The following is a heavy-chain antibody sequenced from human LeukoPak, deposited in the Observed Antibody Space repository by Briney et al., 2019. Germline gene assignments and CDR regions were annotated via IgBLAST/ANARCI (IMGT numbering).Heavy chain of an antibody. CDR1: GFTFSSYG. CDR3: AREYCSGGSCSEGYFDY. CDR2: ISYDGSNK. Sequence: PGGSLRLSCAASGFTFSSYGMHWVRQAPGKGLEWVAVISYDGSNKYYADSVKGRFTISRDNSKNTLYLQMNSLRAEDTAVYYCAREYCSGGSCSEGYFDYWGQGTLVTVSS. V-gene: IGHV3-30*03. D-gene: IGHD2-15*01. J-gene: IGHJ4*02.